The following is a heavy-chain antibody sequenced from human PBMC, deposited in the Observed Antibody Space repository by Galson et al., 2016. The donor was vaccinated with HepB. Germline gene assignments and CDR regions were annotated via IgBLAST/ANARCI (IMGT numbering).Heavy chain of an antibody. V-gene: IGHV3-11*06. CDR1: GFTFSDYY. J-gene: IGHJ4*02. Sequence: SLRLSCAASGFTFSDYYMSWIRQAPGKGLEWVSYISSTSIYSNYADSVKGRFTIFRDNAKNSLYLQMNSLRDEDTAVYYCAREEGGYARSYFVNDYWGQGALVTVSS. CDR2: ISSTSIYS. D-gene: IGHD3-10*01. CDR3: AREEGGYARSYFVNDY.